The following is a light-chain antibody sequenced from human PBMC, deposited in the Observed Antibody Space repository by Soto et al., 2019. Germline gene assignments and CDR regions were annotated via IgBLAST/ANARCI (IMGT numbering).Light chain of an antibody. J-gene: IGKJ1*01. V-gene: IGKV3-11*01. CDR1: QSVSSY. CDR2: DSS. Sequence: IVLTQSPATLALSPGERATLSCRASQSVSSYLAWYQQKPGQAPRLLIYDSSNSATGIPARFSGSGSGTDISLTISSLEPEDFEVYYCQQYNDSWTFGQGTKVDIK. CDR3: QQYNDSWT.